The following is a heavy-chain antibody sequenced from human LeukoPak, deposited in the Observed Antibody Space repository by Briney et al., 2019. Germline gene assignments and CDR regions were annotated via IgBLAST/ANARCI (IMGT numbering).Heavy chain of an antibody. CDR2: MNPNSGNT. D-gene: IGHD2-2*01. J-gene: IGHJ3*02. CDR1: GYTFTSYD. V-gene: IGHV1-8*01. Sequence: ASVKVSCKASGYTFTSYDINWVRQATGQGLEWMGWMNPNSGNTGYAQKFQGRVTMTRNTSISTAYMELSSLRSEDTAVYYCAEGPAAADDAFDIWGQGTMVIVSS. CDR3: AEGPAAADDAFDI.